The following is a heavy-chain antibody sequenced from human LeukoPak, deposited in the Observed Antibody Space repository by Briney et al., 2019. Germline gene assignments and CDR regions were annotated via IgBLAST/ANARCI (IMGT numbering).Heavy chain of an antibody. D-gene: IGHD5-18*01. V-gene: IGHV3-7*01. Sequence: DSLSGRFTISRDDAKNSLSLQINSLRAEDTAVYYCARAYGYSYGYNGMDVWGQGTTVTVSS. J-gene: IGHJ6*02. CDR3: ARAYGYSYGYNGMDV.